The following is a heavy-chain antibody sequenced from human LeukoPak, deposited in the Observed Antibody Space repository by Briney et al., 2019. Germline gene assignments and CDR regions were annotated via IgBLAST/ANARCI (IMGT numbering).Heavy chain of an antibody. J-gene: IGHJ4*02. CDR2: ISSSSSYM. D-gene: IGHD1-1*01. V-gene: IGHV3-21*01. CDR3: VRVVPGTGSLDF. CDR1: GFTFSTYS. Sequence: GGSLRLSCAASGFTFSTYSMNWVRQAPGKGLEWVSSISSSSSYMFYTDSAKGRFTISRDNAKNSLYLQVNSLRAEDTAVYYCVRVVPGTGSLDFWGQGALVTVSS.